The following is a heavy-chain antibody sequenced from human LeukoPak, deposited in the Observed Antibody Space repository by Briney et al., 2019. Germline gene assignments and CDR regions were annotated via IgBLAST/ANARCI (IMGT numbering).Heavy chain of an antibody. V-gene: IGHV3-7*04. CDR1: GFTFSNYW. CDR2: IKPDGSEK. D-gene: IGHD6-19*01. J-gene: IGHJ3*02. Sequence: GGSLRLSCAASGFTFSNYWMSWVRQPPGKGLEWVAHIKPDGSEKNYVDSVKGRFTLFRDDAKNSLYLQMNSLRAEDTAVYYCARVEQWLARPGAFDIWGQGTMVTVSS. CDR3: ARVEQWLARPGAFDI.